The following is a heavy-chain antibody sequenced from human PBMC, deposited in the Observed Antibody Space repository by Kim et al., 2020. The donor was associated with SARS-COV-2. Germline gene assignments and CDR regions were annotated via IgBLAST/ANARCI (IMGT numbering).Heavy chain of an antibody. CDR3: ARKSTHYYDY. D-gene: IGHD2-15*01. CDR1: GFTFSSYW. V-gene: IGHV3-74*01. J-gene: IGHJ4*02. Sequence: GGSLRLSCAASGFTFSSYWMHWVRQAPGKGLVWVSRVSTDGRTTSYADSVKGRFTISRDNAKNTLYLQMNSLRAADTAVYYCARKSTHYYDYWGQGTLVTVSS. CDR2: VSTDGRTT.